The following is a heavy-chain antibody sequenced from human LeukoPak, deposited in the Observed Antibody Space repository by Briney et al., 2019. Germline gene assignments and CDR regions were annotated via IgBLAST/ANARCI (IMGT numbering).Heavy chain of an antibody. CDR1: GFTFSSYG. CDR3: ARDCRSTSCYEDYFDY. D-gene: IGHD2-2*01. CDR2: ISGSGGST. Sequence: GGTLRLSCAASGFTFSSYGMSWVRQAPGKGLEWVSAISGSGGSTYYADSVKSRFTISRDNSKNSLYLQMNSLRAEDTAVYYCARDCRSTSCYEDYFDYWGQGTLVTVSS. V-gene: IGHV3-23*01. J-gene: IGHJ4*02.